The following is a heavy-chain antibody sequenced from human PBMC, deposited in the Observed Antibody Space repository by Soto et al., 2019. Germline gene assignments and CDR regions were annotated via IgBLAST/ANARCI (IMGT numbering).Heavy chain of an antibody. CDR3: ASAPPYCGGDCYLERLDP. V-gene: IGHV1-69*13. D-gene: IGHD2-21*02. Sequence: GASVKVSCKASGGTFSSYAISWVRQAPGQGLEWMGGIIPIFGTANYAQKFQGRVTITADESTSTAYMELSSLRSEDTAVYYCASAPPYCGGDCYLERLDPWGQGTLVTVSS. CDR2: IIPIFGTA. CDR1: GGTFSSYA. J-gene: IGHJ5*02.